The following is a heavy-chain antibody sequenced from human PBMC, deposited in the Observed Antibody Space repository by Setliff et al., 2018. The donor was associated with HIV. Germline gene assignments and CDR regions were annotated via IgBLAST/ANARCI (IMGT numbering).Heavy chain of an antibody. CDR3: ARSPLWFGKADWYVDL. Sequence: SETLSLTCSVSGRSITTGGSYWNWIRQHPGKGLEWIGYIYNNRGTYYNPSLKSRVTMSVDTSNNQFSLKLRSVTAVDTAVYYCARSPLWFGKADWYVDLWGRGTLVTVSS. CDR2: IYNNRGT. CDR1: GRSITTGGSY. J-gene: IGHJ2*01. V-gene: IGHV4-31*03. D-gene: IGHD3-10*01.